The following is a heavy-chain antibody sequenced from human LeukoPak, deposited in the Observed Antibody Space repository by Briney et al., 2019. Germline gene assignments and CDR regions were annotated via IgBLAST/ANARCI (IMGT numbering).Heavy chain of an antibody. CDR1: GYTFTGYY. CDR3: ARGGSSWSGWFDP. V-gene: IGHV1-2*02. CDR2: INPNSGGT. D-gene: IGHD6-13*01. J-gene: IGHJ5*02. Sequence: ASVKVSFKASGYTFTGYYMHWVRQAPGQGLEWMGWINPNSGGTNYAQKFQGRVTMTRDTSISTAYMELSRLRSDDTAVYYCARGGSSWSGWFDPWGQGTLVTVSS.